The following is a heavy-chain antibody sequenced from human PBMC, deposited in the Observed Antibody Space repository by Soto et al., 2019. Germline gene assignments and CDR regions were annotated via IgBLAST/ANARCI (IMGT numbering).Heavy chain of an antibody. J-gene: IGHJ4*02. D-gene: IGHD2-15*01. CDR2: IYWVDDK. CDR1: GFSLSTSGVG. V-gene: IGHV2-5*02. CDR3: ANSRSGPCFDY. Sequence: QITLKESGPTLVKPTQTLTLTCTFSGFSLSTSGVGVGWIRQPPGKALEWLALIYWVDDKRYIPSLKRRHTITKDTSKNQVVLTMTNMDPVDTATYYCANSRSGPCFDYCGQGTLVTVSS.